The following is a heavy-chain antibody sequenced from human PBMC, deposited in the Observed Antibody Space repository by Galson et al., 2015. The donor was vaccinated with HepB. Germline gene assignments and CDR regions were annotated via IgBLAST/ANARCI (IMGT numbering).Heavy chain of an antibody. CDR2: ISNNSGKT. Sequence: SLRLSCAVSGFSVDSRAMSWVRQAPGKSLEWLSGISNNSGKTYYAGAVRGRFTISIYESTYSVIVQMDSLRADDTAVYYCAKDHPSSGWPAFDYWSQGALVIVSS. D-gene: IGHD6-19*01. CDR3: AKDHPSSGWPAFDY. J-gene: IGHJ4*02. V-gene: IGHV3-23*01. CDR1: GFSVDSRA.